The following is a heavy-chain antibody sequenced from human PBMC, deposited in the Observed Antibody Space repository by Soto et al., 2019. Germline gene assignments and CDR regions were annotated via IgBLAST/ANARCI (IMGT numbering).Heavy chain of an antibody. CDR2: IYHSGST. D-gene: IGHD1-26*01. J-gene: IGHJ5*02. Sequence: QVQLQESGPGLVRPSQTLSLTCTVSGDSINSVDHYWSWIRQPPGKGLEWMVYIYHSGSTHYNPSLNSRLSISIDTSTNRFSLNLTSVTAAATAVYFCARLGWETENNWFDPWGQGALVMFSS. CDR3: ARLGWETENNWFDP. V-gene: IGHV4-30-4*01. CDR1: GDSINSVDHY.